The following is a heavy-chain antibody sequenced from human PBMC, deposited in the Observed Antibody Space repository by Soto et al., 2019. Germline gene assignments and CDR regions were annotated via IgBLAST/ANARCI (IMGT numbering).Heavy chain of an antibody. D-gene: IGHD3-10*01. V-gene: IGHV1-69*13. CDR1: GGTFSSYA. CDR3: ARARFGELSPGYYYGMDV. Sequence: SVKVSCKASGGTFSSYAISWLRQAPGQGLEWMGGIIPIFGTANYAQKFQGRVTITADESTSTAYMELSSLRSEDTAVYYCARARFGELSPGYYYGMDVWGQGTTVTVSS. J-gene: IGHJ6*02. CDR2: IIPIFGTA.